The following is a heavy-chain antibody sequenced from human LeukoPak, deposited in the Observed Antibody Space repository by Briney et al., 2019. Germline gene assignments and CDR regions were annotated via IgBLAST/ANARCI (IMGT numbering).Heavy chain of an antibody. V-gene: IGHV4-34*01. D-gene: IGHD6-13*01. J-gene: IGHJ5*02. CDR3: ARGSIAAVGTRWFDP. CDR2: INHSGST. Sequence: PSETLSLTCAVYGGSFSGYYWSWIRQPPGKGLEWIGEINHSGSTNYNPSLKSRVTISVDTSKNQFSLKVSSVTAADTAVYYCARGSIAAVGTRWFDPWGQGTLVTVSS. CDR1: GGSFSGYY.